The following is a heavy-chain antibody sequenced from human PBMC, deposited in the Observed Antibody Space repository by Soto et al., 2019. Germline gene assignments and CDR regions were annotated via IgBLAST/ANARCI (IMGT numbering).Heavy chain of an antibody. D-gene: IGHD4-17*01. Sequence: GGSLRLSCEATGLNVSVVFMTWVRRAPGKGLEWVSVIYSGERAYYSDSVKGRLTISRESSKNTLLLPLNRLRVEDTAVYYCATRDGAYYSGMDVCGPGTKVTVAS. J-gene: IGHJ6*02. CDR3: ATRDGAYYSGMDV. CDR1: GLNVSVVF. V-gene: IGHV3-53*01. CDR2: IYSGERA.